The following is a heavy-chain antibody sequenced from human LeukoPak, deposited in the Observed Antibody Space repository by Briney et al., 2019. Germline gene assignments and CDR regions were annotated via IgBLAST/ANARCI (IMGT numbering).Heavy chain of an antibody. CDR3: ARAITMVRGVIIPLGVY. D-gene: IGHD3-10*01. CDR1: GGTFSSYA. V-gene: IGHV1-69*13. Sequence: GASVKVSCKASGGTFSSYAISWVRQAPGQGLEWMGGIIPIFGTANYAQKFQGRVTITADESTSTAYMELSSLRSEDTAVYYCARAITMVRGVIIPLGVYWGQGTLVTVSS. J-gene: IGHJ4*02. CDR2: IIPIFGTA.